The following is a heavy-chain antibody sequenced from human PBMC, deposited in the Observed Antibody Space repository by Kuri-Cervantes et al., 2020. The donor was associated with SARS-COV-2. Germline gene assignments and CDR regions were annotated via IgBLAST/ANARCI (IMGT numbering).Heavy chain of an antibody. CDR3: ATLMGWELPAYYYYYYMDV. D-gene: IGHD1-26*01. J-gene: IGHJ6*03. V-gene: IGHV3-9*01. CDR1: GFIFSDYY. CDR2: ISWNSGSI. Sequence: SLKISCTASGFIFSDYYMTWIRQAPGKGLEWVSGISWNSGSIGYADSVKGRFTISRDNSKNTLYLQMNSLRAEDTAVYYCATLMGWELPAYYYYYYMDVWGKGTTVTVSS.